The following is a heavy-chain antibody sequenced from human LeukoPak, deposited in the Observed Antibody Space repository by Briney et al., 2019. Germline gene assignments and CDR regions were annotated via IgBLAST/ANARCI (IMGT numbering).Heavy chain of an antibody. V-gene: IGHV4-59*08. CDR3: ARQRLLWFGESNSGFDY. CDR2: IYYCGST. J-gene: IGHJ4*02. D-gene: IGHD3-10*01. Sequence: PSETLSLPCTVSGGSISSYYWNWIRQPPGKGLEWIGYIYYCGSTDYNPSLKSRVSMSVDTSKNQFSLKLSSVTATDTAVYYCARQRLLWFGESNSGFDYWGQGTLVTVSS. CDR1: GGSISSYY.